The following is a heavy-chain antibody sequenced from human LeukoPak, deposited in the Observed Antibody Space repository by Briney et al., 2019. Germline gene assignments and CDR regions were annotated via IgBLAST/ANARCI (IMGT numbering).Heavy chain of an antibody. D-gene: IGHD4-23*01. J-gene: IGHJ4*02. Sequence: TGRSLRLSCAASGFTFSNYWMSWVRQAPGKGLEWVATIDQNGGVKYYVDSVKGRFTISRDNAKTSLFLQMNSLRIDDTAMYYCTRTVNSASDFWGQGTLVTVSS. CDR2: IDQNGGVK. V-gene: IGHV3-7*03. CDR3: TRTVNSASDF. CDR1: GFTFSNYW.